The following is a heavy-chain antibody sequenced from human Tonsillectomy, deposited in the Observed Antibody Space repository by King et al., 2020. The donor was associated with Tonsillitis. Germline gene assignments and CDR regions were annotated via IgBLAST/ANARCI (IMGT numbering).Heavy chain of an antibody. J-gene: IGHJ3*02. CDR1: GFTFSSYS. CDR2: ITSSSNYI. D-gene: IGHD3-10*01. Sequence: VQLVESGGGLVKPGGSLRLSCAASGFTFSSYSLHWVRQAPGKGLEWVSSITSSSNYIYYADSMEGRCTISRDNAKNSLYLQMNSLRAEDTAMYYCARLWMVRGVGAYDIWGQGTMVTVSS. CDR3: ARLWMVRGVGAYDI. V-gene: IGHV3-21*01.